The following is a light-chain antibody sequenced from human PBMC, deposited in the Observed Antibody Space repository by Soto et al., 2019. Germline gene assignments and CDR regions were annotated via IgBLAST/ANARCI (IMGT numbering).Light chain of an antibody. Sequence: EIVLTQSPGTLSLSPVEIATLSFMASQSISSSYLVWYQQKPGQAPRLLMYGASSRATGIPDRISGSGSGTDFTLTISRLEPQDFAVYYCQQYSSSPETFGQGTKVDIK. V-gene: IGKV3-20*01. CDR1: QSISSSY. CDR2: GAS. J-gene: IGKJ1*01. CDR3: QQYSSSPET.